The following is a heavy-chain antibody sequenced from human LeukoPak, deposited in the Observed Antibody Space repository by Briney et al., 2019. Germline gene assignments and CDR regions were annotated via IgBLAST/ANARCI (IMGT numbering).Heavy chain of an antibody. CDR2: ISGSGGST. D-gene: IGHD6-13*01. V-gene: IGHV3-23*01. J-gene: IGHJ4*02. CDR1: GGSISSYY. CDR3: AKGASSSWHFDY. Sequence: ETLSLTCTVSGGSISSYYWSWIRQPPGKGLEWVSAISGSGGSTYYADSVKGRFTISRDNSKNTLYLQMNSLRAEDTAVYYCAKGASSSWHFDYWGQGTLVTVSS.